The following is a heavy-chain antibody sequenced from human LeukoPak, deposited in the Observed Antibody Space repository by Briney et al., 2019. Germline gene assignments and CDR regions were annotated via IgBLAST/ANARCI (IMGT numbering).Heavy chain of an antibody. D-gene: IGHD3-3*01. CDR1: GGSFSGYY. CDR2: INHSGST. Sequence: SETLSLTCAVYGGSFSGYYWSWIRQPPGKGLEWIGEINHSGSTNYNPSLKSRVTISVDTSKNQFSLKLSSVTAADTAVYYCARGRKVDFWSGYYYNWFDPWGQGTLVTVSS. J-gene: IGHJ5*02. V-gene: IGHV4-34*01. CDR3: ARGRKVDFWSGYYYNWFDP.